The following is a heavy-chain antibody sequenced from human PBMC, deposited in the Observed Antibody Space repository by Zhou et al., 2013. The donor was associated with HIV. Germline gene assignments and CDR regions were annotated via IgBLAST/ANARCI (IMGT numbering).Heavy chain of an antibody. CDR2: INPKDGGL. J-gene: IGHJ4*01. D-gene: IGHD6-13*01. CDR1: GYTYTNYG. V-gene: IGHV1-18*01. CDR3: ARGFIAAAGTPPIHFDY. Sequence: QVQLVQSETEVKKPGASVRVSCKTSGYTYTNYGISWLRQAPGQGLEWMGIINPKDGGLNYAQKFMDRVTLTSDTSTSTFYMELRRLTSEDTAIYFCARGFIAAAGTPPIHFDYWARNGGHSLR.